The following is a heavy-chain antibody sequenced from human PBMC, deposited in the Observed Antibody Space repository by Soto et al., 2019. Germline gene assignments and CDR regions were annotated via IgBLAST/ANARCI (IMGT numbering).Heavy chain of an antibody. CDR3: ARGNGYEYFDY. V-gene: IGHV3-30-3*01. D-gene: IGHD5-12*01. CDR1: GFTFSSYA. J-gene: IGHJ4*02. CDR2: ISYDGSNK. Sequence: PGGSLRLSCAASGFTFSSYAMHWVRQAPGKGLEWVAVISYDGSNKYYADSVKGRFTISRDNSKNTLYLQMNSLRAEDTAVYYCARGNGYEYFDYWGQGTLVTVSS.